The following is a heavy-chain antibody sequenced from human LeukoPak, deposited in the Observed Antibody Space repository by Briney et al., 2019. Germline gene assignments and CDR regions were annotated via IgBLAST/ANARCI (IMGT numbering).Heavy chain of an antibody. CDR2: IFWDDDK. CDR1: GFSLSTSEVG. Sequence: SGPTLVNPTQTLTLTCTFSGFSLSTSEVGVGWIRQPPGKALEWLAVIFWDDDKRYSPSLQSRLTITKDTSKSQVVLTMTNMDPLDTATYYCAHRPGPGNIYSSSWYGAAFFDYWGQGTLVTVSS. CDR3: AHRPGPGNIYSSSWYGAAFFDY. J-gene: IGHJ4*02. V-gene: IGHV2-5*02. D-gene: IGHD6-13*01.